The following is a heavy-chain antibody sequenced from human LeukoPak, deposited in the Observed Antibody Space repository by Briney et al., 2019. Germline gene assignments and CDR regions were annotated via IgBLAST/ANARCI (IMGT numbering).Heavy chain of an antibody. CDR1: GYSFTSYW. Sequence: GESLKISCKGSGYSFTSYWISWVRQMPGKGLEWMGRIDPSDSYTNYSPSFQGHVTISADKSISTAYLQWSSLKASDTAMYYCARPYCSGGSCYYFDCWGQGTLVTVSS. V-gene: IGHV5-10-1*01. CDR2: IDPSDSYT. CDR3: ARPYCSGGSCYYFDC. J-gene: IGHJ4*02. D-gene: IGHD2-15*01.